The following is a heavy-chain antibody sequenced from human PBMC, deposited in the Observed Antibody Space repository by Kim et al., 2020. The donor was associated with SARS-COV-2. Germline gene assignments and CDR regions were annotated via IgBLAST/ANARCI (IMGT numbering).Heavy chain of an antibody. Sequence: NYCPSFQGHVTIAADKSISTAYLQWSSLKASDTAMYYCARSFSGGYYGMDVWGQGTTVTVSS. CDR3: ARSFSGGYYGMDV. J-gene: IGHJ6*02. D-gene: IGHD3-10*01. V-gene: IGHV5-10-1*01.